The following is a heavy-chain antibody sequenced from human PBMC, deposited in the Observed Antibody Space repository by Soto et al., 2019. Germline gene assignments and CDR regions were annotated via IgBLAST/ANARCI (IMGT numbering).Heavy chain of an antibody. CDR2: IYRAGST. CDR3: ARDSDSGWLPFDH. V-gene: IGHV3-53*01. Sequence: EVQLVESGGGLIQPGGSLRLSCAASGFTISSNYMSWVRQAPGQGLEWVSIIYRAGSTYYADSVKGRFTISRDNSKNTLYLQMYSLRADDTAVYYCARDSDSGWLPFDHWGRGTLVTVSS. CDR1: GFTISSNY. D-gene: IGHD6-19*01. J-gene: IGHJ4*02.